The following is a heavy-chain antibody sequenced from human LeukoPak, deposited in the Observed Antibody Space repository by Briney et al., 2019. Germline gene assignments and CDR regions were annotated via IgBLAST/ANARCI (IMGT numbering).Heavy chain of an antibody. CDR3: ARHPGYSGYDSRRYWFDP. D-gene: IGHD5-12*01. V-gene: IGHV4-4*02. CDR1: GASISSSYW. CDR2: INHSGST. Sequence: PSGTLSLTCAVSGASISSSYWWSWVRQPPGKGLEWIGEINHSGSTNYNPSLKSRVTISVDTSKNQFSLKLSSVTAADTAVYYCARHPGYSGYDSRRYWFDPWGQGTLVTVSS. J-gene: IGHJ5*02.